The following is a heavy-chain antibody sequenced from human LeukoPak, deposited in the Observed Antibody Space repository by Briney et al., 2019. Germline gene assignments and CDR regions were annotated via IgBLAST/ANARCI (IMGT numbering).Heavy chain of an antibody. D-gene: IGHD3-3*01. CDR3: ARITIFGVVIGWFDP. Sequence: SVKVSCKASGGTFSSYAISWVRQAPGQGLEWMGGIIPIFGTANYAQKFQGRVTITADESTSTAYMDLSSLRSEDTAVYYCARITIFGVVIGWFDPWGQGTLVTVSS. CDR2: IIPIFGTA. CDR1: GGTFSSYA. J-gene: IGHJ5*02. V-gene: IGHV1-69*13.